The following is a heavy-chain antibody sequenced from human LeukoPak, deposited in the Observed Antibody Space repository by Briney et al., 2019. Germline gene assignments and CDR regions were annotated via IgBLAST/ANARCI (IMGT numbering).Heavy chain of an antibody. CDR1: GFTFSTYA. CDR3: ARGRRRGYSSS. V-gene: IGHV3-30-3*01. Sequence: PGGSLRLSCAASGFTFSTYAIHWVRQAPGKGLEWVAVISKDGNNKYYADSVKGRFTISRDNSKNTLYLQTNSLRAEDTAVYYCARGRRRGYSSSWGQGTLVTVSS. J-gene: IGHJ5*02. CDR2: ISKDGNNK. D-gene: IGHD6-19*01.